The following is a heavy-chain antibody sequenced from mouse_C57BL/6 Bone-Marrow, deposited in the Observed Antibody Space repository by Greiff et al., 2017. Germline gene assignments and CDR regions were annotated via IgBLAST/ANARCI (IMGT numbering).Heavy chain of an antibody. Sequence: VQLMESGPELVKPGASVKISCKASGYAFSSSWMNWVKQRPGKGLEWIGRIYPGDGDTNYNGKFKGKATLTADKSSSTAYMQLSSLTSEDSAVYFCARAGSILAYWGQGTLVTVSA. CDR2: IYPGDGDT. V-gene: IGHV1-82*01. D-gene: IGHD2-10*02. J-gene: IGHJ3*01. CDR3: ARAGSILAY. CDR1: GYAFSSSW.